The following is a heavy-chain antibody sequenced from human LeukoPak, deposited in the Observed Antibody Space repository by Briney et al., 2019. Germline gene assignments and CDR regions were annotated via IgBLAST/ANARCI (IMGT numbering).Heavy chain of an antibody. CDR1: GGTFSSYA. V-gene: IGHV1-69*01. D-gene: IGHD3-10*01. Sequence: SVKVSCKVSGGTFSSYAISWVRRAPGQGLEWMGGIIPIFGTANYAQKFQGRVTITADESTSTAYMELSSLRSEDTAVYYCARGARVIIWGFDYWGQGTLVTVSS. CDR3: ARGARVIIWGFDY. CDR2: IIPIFGTA. J-gene: IGHJ4*02.